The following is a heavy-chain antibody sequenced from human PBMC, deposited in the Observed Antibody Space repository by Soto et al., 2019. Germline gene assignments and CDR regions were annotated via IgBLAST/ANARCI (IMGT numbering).Heavy chain of an antibody. CDR3: AASLSGEVHNWFDP. Sequence: QMQLVQSGPEVKKPGTSVKVSCKASGFTFTSSAVQWVRQARGQRLEWIGWIVVGSGNTNYAQKFQERVTITRDMSTSTAYMELSSLRSEDTAVYYCAASLSGEVHNWFDPWGQGTLVIVSS. CDR2: IVVGSGNT. J-gene: IGHJ5*02. D-gene: IGHD6-19*01. CDR1: GFTFTSSA. V-gene: IGHV1-58*01.